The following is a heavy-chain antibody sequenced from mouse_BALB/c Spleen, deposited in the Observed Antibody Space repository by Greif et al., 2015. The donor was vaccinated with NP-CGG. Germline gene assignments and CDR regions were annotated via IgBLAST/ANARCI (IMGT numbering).Heavy chain of an antibody. CDR2: ISNGGGST. Sequence: EVKLVESGGGLVQPGGSLKLSCAASGFTFSSYTMSWVRQTPEKRLEWVAYISNGGGSTYYPDTVKGRSTISRDKAKNTLYLQMSSLKSEDTAMYYCARHGNYAMDYWGQGTSVTVSS. D-gene: IGHD1-1*02. J-gene: IGHJ4*01. CDR3: ARHGNYAMDY. CDR1: GFTFSSYT. V-gene: IGHV5-12-2*01.